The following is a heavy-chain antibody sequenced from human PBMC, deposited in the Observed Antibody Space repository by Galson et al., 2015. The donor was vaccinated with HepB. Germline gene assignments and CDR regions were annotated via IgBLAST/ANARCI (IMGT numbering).Heavy chain of an antibody. V-gene: IGHV3-15*01. Sequence: SLRLSCAASGFIFTNAWMNWVRQAPGKGLEWVTRIKSKYNDGTIDYAASVKGRFTISREDSESTVYLQMNSLKTEDTGVYYCATGGPYFDYWGRGTLVTVSS. J-gene: IGHJ4*02. CDR3: ATGGPYFDY. CDR1: GFIFTNAW. D-gene: IGHD1-26*01. CDR2: IKSKYNDGTI.